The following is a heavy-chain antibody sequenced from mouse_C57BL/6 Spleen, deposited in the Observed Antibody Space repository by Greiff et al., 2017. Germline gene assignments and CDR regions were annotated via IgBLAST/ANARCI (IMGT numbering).Heavy chain of an antibody. CDR2: IYPSDSET. Sequence: QVQLQQPGAELVRPGSSVKLSCKASGYTFTSYWMDWVKQRPGQGLEWIGNIYPSDSETHYNQKFKDKATLTVDKSSSTAYMQLSSLTSEDSAVYYCAREVYYGSSYDYWYFDVWGTGTTVTVSS. V-gene: IGHV1-61*01. D-gene: IGHD1-1*01. J-gene: IGHJ1*03. CDR3: AREVYYGSSYDYWYFDV. CDR1: GYTFTSYW.